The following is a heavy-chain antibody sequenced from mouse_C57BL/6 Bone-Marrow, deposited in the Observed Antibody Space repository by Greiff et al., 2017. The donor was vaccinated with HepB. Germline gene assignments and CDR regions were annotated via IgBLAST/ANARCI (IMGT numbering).Heavy chain of an antibody. V-gene: IGHV1-50*01. CDR3: TRRSYYGYDEGFAY. J-gene: IGHJ3*01. Sequence: QVQLQQPGAELVKPGASVKLSCKASGYTFTSYWMQWVKQRPGQGLEWIGEIDPSDSYTNYNQKFKGKATLTVDTSSSTAYMQLSSLTSEDSAVYYCTRRSYYGYDEGFAYWGQGTLVTVSA. CDR1: GYTFTSYW. D-gene: IGHD2-2*01. CDR2: IDPSDSYT.